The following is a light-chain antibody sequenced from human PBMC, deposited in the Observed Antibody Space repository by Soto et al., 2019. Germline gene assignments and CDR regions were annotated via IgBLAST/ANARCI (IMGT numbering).Light chain of an antibody. J-gene: IGLJ3*02. V-gene: IGLV2-14*01. CDR3: AVWDDGLNAWV. CDR2: EFT. Sequence: QSVLTKPASVSGSPGQSITLSCTGTSSDVGGYNYVSWYQQHPSKAPKLMIYEFTNRPSGVSNHVSGSKSVNTASLTISGLQAEDEADYYCAVWDDGLNAWVFGGGTKLTVL. CDR1: SSDVGGYNY.